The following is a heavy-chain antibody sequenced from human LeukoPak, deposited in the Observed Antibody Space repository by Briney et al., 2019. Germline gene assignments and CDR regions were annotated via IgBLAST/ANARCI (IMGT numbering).Heavy chain of an antibody. V-gene: IGHV3-64*01. Sequence: SCKASGYTFSSYAMHWVRQAPGKGLEYVSAISSNGGSTYYANSVKGRFTISRDNSKNTLYLQMGSLRAEDMAVYYCARSQPYDILTGPFDYWGQGTLVTVSS. J-gene: IGHJ4*02. CDR1: GYTFSSYA. CDR3: ARSQPYDILTGPFDY. D-gene: IGHD3-9*01. CDR2: ISSNGGST.